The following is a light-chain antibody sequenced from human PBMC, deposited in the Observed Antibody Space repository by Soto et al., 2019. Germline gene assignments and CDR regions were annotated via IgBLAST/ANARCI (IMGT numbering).Light chain of an antibody. Sequence: EIVLTQSPATLSLSPGERATLSCRASQSVSSYLAWYQQKPGQAPRRLIYDASNRATGIPARFSSSGPGTDFTLTISSLEPEDFAVYYCQQRSNWPITFGQGTRLEIK. V-gene: IGKV3D-11*02. CDR1: QSVSSY. J-gene: IGKJ5*01. CDR3: QQRSNWPIT. CDR2: DAS.